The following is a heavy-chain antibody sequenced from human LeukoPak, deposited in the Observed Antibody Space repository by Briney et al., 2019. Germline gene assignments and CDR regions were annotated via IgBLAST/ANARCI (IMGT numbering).Heavy chain of an antibody. CDR2: IYYSGGT. Sequence: SETLSLTCTVSGGSISSHYWSWIRQPPGKGREWIRYIYYSGGTTYNTSLTSRVNISGDPSQNQFSLKLSSVTAADTAVYYRARSGIAALHSRIGYWFDPWGQGTLVTVSS. CDR3: ARSGIAALHSRIGYWFDP. CDR1: GGSISSHY. J-gene: IGHJ5*02. D-gene: IGHD6-13*01. V-gene: IGHV4-59*11.